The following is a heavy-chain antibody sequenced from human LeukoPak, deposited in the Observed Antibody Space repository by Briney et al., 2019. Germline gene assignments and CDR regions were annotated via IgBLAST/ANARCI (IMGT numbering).Heavy chain of an antibody. D-gene: IGHD3-22*01. CDR1: GFTVSSNY. V-gene: IGHV3-53*01. Sequence: GGSLRLSCAASGFTVSSNYMSWVRQAPGKGLEWVSVIYSGGGTYYADSVKGRFTISRDNSKNTLYLQMNSLRAEDTAVYYCARVRGESYYYDSSGYYYFDYWGQGTLVTVSS. J-gene: IGHJ4*02. CDR3: ARVRGESYYYDSSGYYYFDY. CDR2: IYSGGGT.